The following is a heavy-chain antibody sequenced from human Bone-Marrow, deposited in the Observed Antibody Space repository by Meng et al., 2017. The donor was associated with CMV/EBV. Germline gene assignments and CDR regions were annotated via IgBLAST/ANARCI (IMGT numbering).Heavy chain of an antibody. Sequence: GESLKISCAASGFTFSSYWMSWVRQAPGKGLEWVAVISYDGSNKYYADSVKGRFTISRDNSKNTLYLQMNSLRAEETAVYYCARVPDTGTHYSDYFDYWGQGTLVTVAS. CDR1: GFTFSSYW. CDR2: ISYDGSNK. V-gene: IGHV3-30-3*01. CDR3: ARVPDTGTHYSDYFDY. J-gene: IGHJ4*02. D-gene: IGHD1-1*01.